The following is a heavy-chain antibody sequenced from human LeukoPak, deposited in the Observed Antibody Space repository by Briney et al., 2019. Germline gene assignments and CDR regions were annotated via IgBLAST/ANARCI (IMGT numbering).Heavy chain of an antibody. J-gene: IGHJ4*02. V-gene: IGHV3-7*01. Sequence: PGGSLRLSCAGSGFIFRDYWLTWVRQAPGKGLEGVANINPDGSDKNYVDSLKGRFTIFRDNAKNLLFLQMNSLRVEDTAVYYCAGPPQAGPFDYWGQGTLVTVSS. CDR3: AGPPQAGPFDY. CDR1: GFIFRDYW. D-gene: IGHD6-19*01. CDR2: INPDGSDK.